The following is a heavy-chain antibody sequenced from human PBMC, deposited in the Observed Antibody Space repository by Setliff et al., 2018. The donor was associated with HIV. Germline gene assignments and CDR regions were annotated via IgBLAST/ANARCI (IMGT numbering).Heavy chain of an antibody. Sequence: GESLKISCGAYGFTFSGSPMHWVRQASGKGLEWVGRIKTEAEGYATAYAASVKGRFTISRDDSKNTAYLQMNSLKTEDTAIYYCTRPQYIYDNSDSDNWGEGALVNVSS. J-gene: IGHJ4*02. D-gene: IGHD3-22*01. CDR1: GFTFSGSP. V-gene: IGHV3-73*01. CDR2: IKTEAEGYAT. CDR3: TRPQYIYDNSDSDN.